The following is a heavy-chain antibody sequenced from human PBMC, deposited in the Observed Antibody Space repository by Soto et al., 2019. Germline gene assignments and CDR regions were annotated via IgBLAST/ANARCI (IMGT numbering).Heavy chain of an antibody. CDR1: GITFADSA. Sequence: SVKVSCKASGITFADSAVQWVRQARGQSLEWIGRIIVDSGNTKSAEKFTERVSMPWDMSTSTAFMELRSLSSDDTAVYYCATANNTSPFDYWGLGTLVTVSS. CDR3: ATANNTSPFDY. J-gene: IGHJ4*02. CDR2: IIVDSGNT. D-gene: IGHD1-26*01. V-gene: IGHV1-58*01.